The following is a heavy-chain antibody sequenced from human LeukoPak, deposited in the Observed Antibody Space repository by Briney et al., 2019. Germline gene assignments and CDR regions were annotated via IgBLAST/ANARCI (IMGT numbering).Heavy chain of an antibody. CDR3: AKDHCSSTSCSGYFDY. J-gene: IGHJ4*02. CDR2: VNRDGSET. V-gene: IGHV3-7*03. D-gene: IGHD2-2*01. Sequence: GGSLRLSCAASGFALSSHWMTWVRQVPGRGPEWVANVNRDGSETYYLDSVKGRFTISRDNSKNTLYLQMNSLRAEDTAVYYCAKDHCSSTSCSGYFDYWGQGTLVTVSS. CDR1: GFALSSHW.